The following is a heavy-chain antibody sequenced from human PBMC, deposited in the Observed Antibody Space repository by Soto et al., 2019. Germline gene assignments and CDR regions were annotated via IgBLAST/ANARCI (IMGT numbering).Heavy chain of an antibody. CDR2: ISYDGSNK. CDR3: AKDQVVAATPGYYYYYGMDV. D-gene: IGHD2-15*01. J-gene: IGHJ6*02. V-gene: IGHV3-30*18. Sequence: PGGSLRLSCAASGFTFSSYGMHGVRQAPGKGLEWVAVISYDGSNKYYADSVKGRFTISRDNSKNTLYLQMNSLRAEDTAVYYCAKDQVVAATPGYYYYYGMDVWGQGTTVTVSS. CDR1: GFTFSSYG.